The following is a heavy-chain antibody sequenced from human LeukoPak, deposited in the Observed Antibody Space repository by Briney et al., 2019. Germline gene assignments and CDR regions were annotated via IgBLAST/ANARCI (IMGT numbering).Heavy chain of an antibody. CDR2: ISSSGSTI. D-gene: IGHD5-24*01. CDR1: GFTFSSYE. J-gene: IGHJ4*02. CDR3: ASSNGRGWLQQYYFDY. Sequence: GGSLRLSCAASGFTFSSYEMNWVRQAPGKGLEWVSYISSSGSTIYYADSAKGRFTISRDNAKNSLYLQMNSLRAEDTAVYYCASSNGRGWLQQYYFDYWGQGTLVTVSS. V-gene: IGHV3-48*03.